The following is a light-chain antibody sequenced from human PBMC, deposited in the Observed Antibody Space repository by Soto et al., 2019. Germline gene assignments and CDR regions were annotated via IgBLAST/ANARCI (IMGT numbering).Light chain of an antibody. CDR2: MAS. J-gene: IGKJ2*01. Sequence: DIQMTQSPSTLSASVGDRVTITCRASQSISSWLAWYQQKPGTAPKVLIYMASNLESGVPSRFSGSGSGTEFTLTINSLQPEDFAIYYCQQYNSFPNTFGQGTKLEIE. CDR1: QSISSW. V-gene: IGKV1-5*03. CDR3: QQYNSFPNT.